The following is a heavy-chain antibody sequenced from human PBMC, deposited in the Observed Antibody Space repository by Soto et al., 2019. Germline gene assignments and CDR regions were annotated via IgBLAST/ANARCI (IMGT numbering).Heavy chain of an antibody. J-gene: IGHJ4*02. Sequence: QVQLVQSAAEVKKPGASVKVSCKASGGTFSSYTINWVRQANGQGLEWMGRIIPILGIAKYAKKFQGRVTITADKSTSTAYMELSSLRSEDTAVNYWPRDEGDSGNCYLGLVIFAYWGQGTQVTVSS. CDR3: PRDEGDSGNCYLGLVIFAY. V-gene: IGHV1-69*08. D-gene: IGHD3-3*01. CDR1: GGTFSSYT. CDR2: IIPILGIA.